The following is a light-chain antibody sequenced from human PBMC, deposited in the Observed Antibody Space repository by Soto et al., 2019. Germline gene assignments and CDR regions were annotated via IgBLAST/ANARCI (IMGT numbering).Light chain of an antibody. CDR2: GES. CDR3: QHGST. V-gene: IGKV3-20*01. J-gene: IGKJ2*01. Sequence: EIVLTQSPGTLSLSPGERATLSCRASQSVSSSYLAWYQQKPGQAPRLLIYGESSRPTGIPDRFSGSGSGTDFTLTISRLEPEDFAVYYCQHGSTFGQGTKLEIK. CDR1: QSVSSSY.